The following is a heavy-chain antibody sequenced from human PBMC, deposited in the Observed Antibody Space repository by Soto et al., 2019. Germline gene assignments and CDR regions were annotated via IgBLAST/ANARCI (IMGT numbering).Heavy chain of an antibody. CDR2: IIPMFGTA. CDR1: GGTFSTYA. J-gene: IGHJ4*02. CDR3: ASGIQLWLRRINNGYSG. Sequence: QVQLVQSGAEVKKPESSVKVSCQAPGGTFSTYAISWVRHAPGQGLEWMGGIIPMFGTANYAQRFQDRVTITADESTNTVYMELSSLRSEDTAVYFCASGIQLWLRRINNGYSGWGQGTLVTVSS. V-gene: IGHV1-69*12. D-gene: IGHD5-18*01.